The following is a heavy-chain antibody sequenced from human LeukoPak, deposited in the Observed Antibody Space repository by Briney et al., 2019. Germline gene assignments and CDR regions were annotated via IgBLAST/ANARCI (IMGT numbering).Heavy chain of an antibody. V-gene: IGHV1-18*01. CDR3: ARGKVYYDSSGPFDY. CDR1: GYTFTSYG. Sequence: GASVKVSCKASGYTFTSYGISWVRQAPGQGLEWMGWISAYNGNTNYAQKLQGRVTMTTDTSTSTAYMELRSLRSDDTAVYYCARGKVYYDSSGPFDYWGQGTLVTVPS. CDR2: ISAYNGNT. J-gene: IGHJ4*02. D-gene: IGHD3-22*01.